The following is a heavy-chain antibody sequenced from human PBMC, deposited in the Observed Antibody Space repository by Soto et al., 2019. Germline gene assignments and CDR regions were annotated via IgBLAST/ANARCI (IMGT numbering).Heavy chain of an antibody. CDR1: GFSLSTSGVG. CDR3: AHLTSWGEGAPFDI. J-gene: IGHJ3*02. V-gene: IGHV2-5*02. CDR2: IYWDDDK. D-gene: IGHD3-16*01. Sequence: QITLKESGPTLVKPTQTLTLTCIFSGFSLSTSGVGVGWIRQPPGKALEWLAVIYWDDDKRYSPSLKSRVTITRDTSKNPVVFTMTNMDPEDTGTFYCAHLTSWGEGAPFDIWGQGTKVTVSS.